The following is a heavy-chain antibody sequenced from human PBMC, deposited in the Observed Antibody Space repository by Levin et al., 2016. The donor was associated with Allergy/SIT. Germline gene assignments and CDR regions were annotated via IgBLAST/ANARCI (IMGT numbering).Heavy chain of an antibody. V-gene: IGHV3-53*01. J-gene: IGHJ6*03. D-gene: IGHD3-3*01. Sequence: GESLKISCAASGFTVSSNYMSWVRQAPGKGLEWVSVIYSGGDTYYADSVKGRFTISRDNSKNTLYLQMNSLRAEDTAVYYCARDRGEWVLRVDQPYYYYYMDVWGKGTTVTVSS. CDR1: GFTVSSNY. CDR2: IYSGGDT. CDR3: ARDRGEWVLRVDQPYYYYYMDV.